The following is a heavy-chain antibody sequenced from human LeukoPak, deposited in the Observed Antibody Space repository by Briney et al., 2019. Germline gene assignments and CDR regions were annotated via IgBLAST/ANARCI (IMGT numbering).Heavy chain of an antibody. D-gene: IGHD2-15*01. J-gene: IGHJ4*02. CDR1: GFTFSSYS. CDR2: ISSSSYI. Sequence: GGSLRLSCAASGFTFSSYSMNWVRQAPGKGLEWVSSISSSSYIYYADSVKGRFTFSRDNAKNSLYLQMNSLRAEDTAMYYCARGPISVVAALGIFDYWGQGTLVTVSS. V-gene: IGHV3-21*06. CDR3: ARGPISVVAALGIFDY.